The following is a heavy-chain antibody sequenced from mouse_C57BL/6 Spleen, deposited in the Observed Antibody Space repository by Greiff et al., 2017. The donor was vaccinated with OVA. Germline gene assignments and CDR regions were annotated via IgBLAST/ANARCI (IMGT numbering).Heavy chain of an antibody. CDR3: ARITTVVAKGYFDV. V-gene: IGHV1-66*01. D-gene: IGHD1-1*01. J-gene: IGHJ1*03. Sequence: VQLQQSGPELVKPGASVKISCKASGYSFTSYYIHWVKQRPGQGLEWIGWIYPGSGNTKYNEKFKGKATLTADTSSSTAYMQLSSLTSEDSAVYYCARITTVVAKGYFDVWGTGTTVTVSS. CDR2: IYPGSGNT. CDR1: GYSFTSYY.